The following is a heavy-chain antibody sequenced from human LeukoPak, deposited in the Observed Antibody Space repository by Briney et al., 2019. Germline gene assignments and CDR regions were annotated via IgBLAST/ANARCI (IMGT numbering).Heavy chain of an antibody. CDR1: GFTFSSYG. V-gene: IGHV3-74*01. CDR2: IRSDGSAT. J-gene: IGHJ4*02. Sequence: PGGSLRLSCAASGFTFSSYGMHCARQTPGKGLVWVSRIRSDGSATSYGDSVKGRFTISRDNAKNTLYLQMNSLRADDTAVYYCARSDFLDYWGQGTLVTVSS. CDR3: ARSDFLDY.